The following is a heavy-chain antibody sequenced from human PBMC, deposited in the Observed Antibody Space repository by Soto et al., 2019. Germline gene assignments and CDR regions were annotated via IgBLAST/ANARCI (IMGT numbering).Heavy chain of an antibody. Sequence: PSETLSLTCAVYGGSFSGYYWSWIRQPPGKGLEWIGEINHSGSTNYNPSLKSRVTISVDTSKNQFSLKLSSVTAADTAVYYCAKSYYDSSGSYWIDQWGHGTLVTVSS. V-gene: IGHV4-34*01. J-gene: IGHJ5*02. CDR2: INHSGST. D-gene: IGHD3-22*01. CDR1: GGSFSGYY. CDR3: AKSYYDSSGSYWIDQ.